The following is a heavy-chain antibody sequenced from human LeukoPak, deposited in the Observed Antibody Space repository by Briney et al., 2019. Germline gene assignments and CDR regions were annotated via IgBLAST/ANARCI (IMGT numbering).Heavy chain of an antibody. Sequence: GGSLRLSCAASGFTFSSYEMNWVRQAPGKGLEWVSYISSSGSTIYYADSVKGRFTISRDNAKNSLYLQMNSLRAEDTALYYCARGPSYGSGSYFPSYYFDYWGQGTLVTVSS. CDR1: GFTFSSYE. CDR3: ARGPSYGSGSYFPSYYFDY. V-gene: IGHV3-48*03. CDR2: ISSSGSTI. D-gene: IGHD3-10*01. J-gene: IGHJ4*02.